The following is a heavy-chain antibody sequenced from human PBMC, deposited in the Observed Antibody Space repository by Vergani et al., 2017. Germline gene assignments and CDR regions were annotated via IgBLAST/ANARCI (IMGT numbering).Heavy chain of an antibody. D-gene: IGHD3-10*01. CDR3: VQAGVMVRGWGYFDY. V-gene: IGHV1-69*18. CDR1: GGTFSSYA. Sequence: QVQLVQSGAEVKKPGSSVKVSCKASGGTFSSYAISWVRQAPGQGLEWMGRIIAIFGTAYYAQKCQGRVTITAEESTSTAYMELSSLRSEDTAVYYCVQAGVMVRGWGYFDYWGQGTLVTVSS. J-gene: IGHJ4*02. CDR2: IIAIFGTA.